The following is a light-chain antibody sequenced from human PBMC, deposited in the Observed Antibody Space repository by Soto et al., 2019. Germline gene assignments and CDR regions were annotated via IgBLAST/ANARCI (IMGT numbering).Light chain of an antibody. CDR2: DIF. CDR3: QQYNSWPLT. Sequence: EIVLTQSPGTLSLSPGERATLSCRASQRVSSSYLSWYQQKPGQAPRLVIYDIFTRATGVPTRISGSGSGTEFTLTISSLQSEDFAVYYCQQYNSWPLTFGGGTKVDIK. V-gene: IGKV3D-15*01. CDR1: QRVSSSY. J-gene: IGKJ4*01.